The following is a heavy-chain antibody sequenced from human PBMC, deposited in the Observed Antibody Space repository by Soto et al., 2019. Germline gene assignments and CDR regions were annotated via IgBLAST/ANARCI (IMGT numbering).Heavy chain of an antibody. J-gene: IGHJ4*02. Sequence: QVQLVQSGAEVKKPGSSVKVSCKASGGTFSSYAISWVRQAPGQGLEWMGGIIPIFGTANYAQKFQGRVTITADESTSPAYMELSSLRSEDTAVYYCARREYCSGGSCFNSFPSKRRTEFDYWGQGTLVTVSS. D-gene: IGHD2-15*01. CDR2: IIPIFGTA. V-gene: IGHV1-69*01. CDR3: ARREYCSGGSCFNSFPSKRRTEFDY. CDR1: GGTFSSYA.